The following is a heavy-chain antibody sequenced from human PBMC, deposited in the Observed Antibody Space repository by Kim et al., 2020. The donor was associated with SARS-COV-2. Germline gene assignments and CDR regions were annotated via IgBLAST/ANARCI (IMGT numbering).Heavy chain of an antibody. CDR3: ARAPNDFWSGSPYSFDS. Sequence: SETLSLTCTVSGGSVSSGSYFWSWIRQPPGKGLEWIGYIYYSGNTNYNPSLKSRVTVSVETSKNQFSLQLRSVTAADTAVYYCARAPNDFWSGSPYSFDSWGQRTLVTASS. V-gene: IGHV4-61*01. CDR2: IYYSGNT. D-gene: IGHD3-3*01. CDR1: GGSVSSGSYF. J-gene: IGHJ4*02.